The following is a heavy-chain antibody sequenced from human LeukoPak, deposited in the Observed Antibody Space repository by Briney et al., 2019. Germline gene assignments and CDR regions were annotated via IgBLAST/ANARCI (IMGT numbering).Heavy chain of an antibody. J-gene: IGHJ4*02. CDR1: GYTFTGYY. V-gene: IGHV1-2*02. CDR2: INPNSGGT. D-gene: IGHD2-2*01. CDR3: ARSGGGVVPAAIDY. Sequence: ASVKVSCKASGYTFTGYYMHWVRQAPGQGLEWMGWINPNSGGTNYAQKFQGRVTMTRDTSISTAYMELSRLSSDDTAVYYCARSGGGVVPAAIDYWGQGTLVTVSS.